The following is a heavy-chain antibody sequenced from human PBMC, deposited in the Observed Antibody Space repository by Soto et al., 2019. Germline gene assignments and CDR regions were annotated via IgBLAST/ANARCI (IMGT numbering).Heavy chain of an antibody. CDR2: IIPIFGTA. Sequence: QVQLVQSGAEVKKPGSSVKVSCKASGGTFCSYAISWVRQAPGQGLEWMGGIIPIFGTANYAQKFQGRVTITADESTSTAYMELSSLRSEDTAVYCCARDRCSGGSCYSRFDYWGQGTLVTVSS. D-gene: IGHD2-15*01. J-gene: IGHJ4*02. CDR1: GGTFCSYA. V-gene: IGHV1-69*12. CDR3: ARDRCSGGSCYSRFDY.